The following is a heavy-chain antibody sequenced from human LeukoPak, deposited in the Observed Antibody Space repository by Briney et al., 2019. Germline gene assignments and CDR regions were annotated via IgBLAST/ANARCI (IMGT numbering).Heavy chain of an antibody. V-gene: IGHV3-49*03. Sequence: GGSLRLSCTASGFTFGDYAMSWFRQAPRKGLEWVGFIRSKAYGGTTEYAAPVKGRFTISRDDSKSIAYLQMNSMKTEDTAVYYCTRDKDYDFWSGYYTYYYYMDVWGKGTTVTVSS. CDR2: IRSKAYGGTT. CDR3: TRDKDYDFWSGYYTYYYYMDV. D-gene: IGHD3-3*01. CDR1: GFTFGDYA. J-gene: IGHJ6*03.